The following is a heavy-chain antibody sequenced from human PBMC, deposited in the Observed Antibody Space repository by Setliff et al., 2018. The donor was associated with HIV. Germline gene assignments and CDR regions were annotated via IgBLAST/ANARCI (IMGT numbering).Heavy chain of an antibody. CDR2: IYDSENT. CDR3: ATIPAYYYGSGSYPGAFDI. D-gene: IGHD3-10*01. V-gene: IGHV4-38-2*02. CDR1: DYSISNSYY. Sequence: PSETLSLTCTVSDYSISNSYYWGWIRQPPGKGLEWIGSIYDSENTYYNPSLKSRITISVDTSKNQFSLKLNSVTAADTAVYYCATIPAYYYGSGSYPGAFDIWGQGTMVTVSS. J-gene: IGHJ3*02.